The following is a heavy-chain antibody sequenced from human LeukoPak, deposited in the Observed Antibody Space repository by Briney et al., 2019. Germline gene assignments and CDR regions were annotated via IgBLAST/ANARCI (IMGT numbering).Heavy chain of an antibody. J-gene: IGHJ4*02. D-gene: IGHD3-10*01. CDR3: AREAYYGSGRSRQPSPV. CDR2: ISKDGFNQ. V-gene: IGHV3-30*15. Sequence: TGGSLRLSCAASGFTFSSYAMYWVRQAPGKGLEWVSLISKDGFNQDHADSVKGRFTISRDNSRDTLYLQTSSLRPEDTAAYYCAREAYYGSGRSRQPSPVWGQGTLVIVSS. CDR1: GFTFSSYA.